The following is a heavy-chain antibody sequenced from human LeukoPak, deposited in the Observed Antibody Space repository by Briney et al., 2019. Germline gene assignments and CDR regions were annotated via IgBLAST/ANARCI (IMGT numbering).Heavy chain of an antibody. CDR2: ISSSGDNT. CDR3: VNRGHSDDYAYDY. Sequence: GGSLRLSCSASGFSFSSYAMHWVRQAQGGGLQYVSAISSSGDNTHYADSVKGRFTISRDNSKTTMYLNISSLRPEETDVYPCVNRGHSDDYAYDYWGQGTLVTVSS. D-gene: IGHD4-17*01. V-gene: IGHV3-64D*06. J-gene: IGHJ4*02. CDR1: GFSFSSYA.